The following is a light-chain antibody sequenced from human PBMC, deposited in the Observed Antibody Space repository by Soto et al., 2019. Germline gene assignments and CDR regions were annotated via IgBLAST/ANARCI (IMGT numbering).Light chain of an antibody. CDR2: GAS. CDR1: QTVSNNF. J-gene: IGKJ4*01. Sequence: TVLTQSPGTLSLSPGERATLSCRASQTVSNNFLAWYQEKPGRGPPLLIYGASTRATGIPDRFSGSGSGTDFTITISRLDPEDFAVYYCRQYGRSLEFAVGGGTKVDIK. CDR3: RQYGRSLEFA. V-gene: IGKV3-20*01.